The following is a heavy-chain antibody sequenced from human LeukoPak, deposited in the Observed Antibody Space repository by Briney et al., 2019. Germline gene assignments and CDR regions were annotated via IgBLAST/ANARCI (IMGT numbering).Heavy chain of an antibody. J-gene: IGHJ2*01. V-gene: IGHV3-9*01. CDR1: GFDFGDYG. CDR2: LSWNSGDL. CDR3: AKRGGSDWYFDV. Sequence: GGSLRLSCAASGFDFGDYGMHWVRQAPGKGLEWVSGLSWNSGDLDYADSVKGRFTISRDSAKNSLYLQMNSLRTDDTAFYYCAKRGGSDWYFDVWGRGTLVTVSS.